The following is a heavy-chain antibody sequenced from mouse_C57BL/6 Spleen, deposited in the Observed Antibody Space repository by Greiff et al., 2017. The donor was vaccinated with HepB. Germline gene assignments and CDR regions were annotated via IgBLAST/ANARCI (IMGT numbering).Heavy chain of an antibody. D-gene: IGHD1-1*02. V-gene: IGHV1-81*01. CDR3: ARGGLLFFDY. J-gene: IGHJ2*01. CDR2: IYPRSGNT. Sequence: QVHVKQSGAELARPGASVKLSCKASGYTFTSYGISWVKQRTGQGLEWIGEIYPRSGNTYYNEKFKGKATLTADKSSSTAYMELRSLTSEDSAVYFCARGGLLFFDYWGQGTTLTVSS. CDR1: GYTFTSYG.